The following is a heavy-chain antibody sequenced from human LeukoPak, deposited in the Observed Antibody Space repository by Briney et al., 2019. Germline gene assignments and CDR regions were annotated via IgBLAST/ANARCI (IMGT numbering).Heavy chain of an antibody. Sequence: GGSLRLSCVASGISLRSYSVHWVRQAPGKGLEWVASISSSGDYVYHADSVKGRFTISRDNSKNTLYLQMNSLRAEDTAVYYCAKDHARNWFDPWGQGTLVTVSS. J-gene: IGHJ5*02. V-gene: IGHV3-23*01. CDR3: AKDHARNWFDP. CDR2: ISSSGDYV. CDR1: GISLRSYS.